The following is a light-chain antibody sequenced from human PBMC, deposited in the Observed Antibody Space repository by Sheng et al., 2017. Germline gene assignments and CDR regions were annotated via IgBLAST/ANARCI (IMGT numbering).Light chain of an antibody. Sequence: SYDLAQPLSVSVALGQTATIPCERNNFGSKIVHWYQQKPGQAPVLLIFADNLRPSGIPERFSGSKSGNTATLTISRAQDGDEADYYCHVWDSDSVMFGGGTKLTVL. J-gene: IGLJ3*02. CDR3: HVWDSDSVM. CDR1: NFGSKI. V-gene: IGLV3-9*01. CDR2: ADN.